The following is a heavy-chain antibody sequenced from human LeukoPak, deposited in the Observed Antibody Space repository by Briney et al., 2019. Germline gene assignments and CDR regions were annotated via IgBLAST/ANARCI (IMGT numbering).Heavy chain of an antibody. J-gene: IGHJ4*02. CDR3: ARGGQGSSGYYYDY. CDR1: GGSISSGSYY. CDR2: IYTSGST. Sequence: PSETLSLTCTVSGGSISSGSYYWSWIRQPAGTGLEWIGRIYTSGSTNYNPSLRSRVTISIDTSKNQFSLRLSSVTAADTAVYYCARGGQGSSGYYYDYWGQGTLVTVSS. V-gene: IGHV4-61*02. D-gene: IGHD3-22*01.